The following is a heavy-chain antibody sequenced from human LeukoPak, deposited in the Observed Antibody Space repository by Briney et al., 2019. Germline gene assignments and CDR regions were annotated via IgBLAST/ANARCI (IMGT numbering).Heavy chain of an antibody. CDR1: GFTFSDYY. V-gene: IGHV3-11*05. CDR3: ARAGAYHFDN. D-gene: IGHD3-16*01. Sequence: GGSLRLSCTASGFTFSDYYMTWIRHAPGKGLEWVSYISSSTGYTNYADSVRGRFTISRDNAKNSLYLQMNSQRAEDTAVYYCARAGAYHFDNWGQGTLVTVSS. CDR2: ISSSTGYT. J-gene: IGHJ4*02.